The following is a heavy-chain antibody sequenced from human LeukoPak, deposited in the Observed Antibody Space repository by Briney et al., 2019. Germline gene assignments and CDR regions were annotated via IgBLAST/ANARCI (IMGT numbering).Heavy chain of an antibody. V-gene: IGHV1-2*02. CDR3: ARDLFYSRAESGGRDGFYYFDY. J-gene: IGHJ4*02. Sequence: ASVKVSCKASGYIFTVYYMHWVRQAPGQGLGWMGLINPNSGGTNYAQKFQGRVTSTRDTSIGTAYMELSRLRSDDTAVYYCARDLFYSRAESGGRDGFYYFDYWGQGTLVTVSS. CDR2: INPNSGGT. CDR1: GYIFTVYY. D-gene: IGHD2-15*01.